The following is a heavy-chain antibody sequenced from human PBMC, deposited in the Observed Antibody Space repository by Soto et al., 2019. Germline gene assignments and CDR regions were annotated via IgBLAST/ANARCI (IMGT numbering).Heavy chain of an antibody. J-gene: IGHJ5*02. CDR1: GGSISSYY. V-gene: IGHV4-59*01. CDR3: SRDPRDSSSSCVWFDP. CDR2: IYYSGST. Sequence: QVQLQESGPGLVKPSETLSLTCTVSGGSISSYYWSWIRQPPGKGLDWIGYIYYSGSTNNNPSLRSRVTVSVDTSKKQFSLKLSSVTAADTAVYYGSRDPRDSSSSCVWFDPWGQGTLVAVSS. D-gene: IGHD6-13*01.